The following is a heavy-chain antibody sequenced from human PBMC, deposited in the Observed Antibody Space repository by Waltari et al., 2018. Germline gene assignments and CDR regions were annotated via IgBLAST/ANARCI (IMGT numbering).Heavy chain of an antibody. CDR2: SFYNGET. CDR1: GGSMNNYY. CDR3: ARGGAARQQRVDY. Sequence: QLQESGPGLVKPSETLSLTCTVSGGSMNNYYWSWTRQPPGKGLGLIGGSFYNGETHYNPSLRSRVTWSVDTSKNQFSLNMNSMTAADTAVYYCARGGAARQQRVDYWSQGTLVTVSS. D-gene: IGHD6-6*01. J-gene: IGHJ4*02. V-gene: IGHV4-59*12.